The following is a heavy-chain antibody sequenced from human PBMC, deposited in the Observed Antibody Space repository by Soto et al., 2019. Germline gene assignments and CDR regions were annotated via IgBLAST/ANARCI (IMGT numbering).Heavy chain of an antibody. J-gene: IGHJ5*02. D-gene: IGHD2-15*01. Sequence: ASVKVSCKASGYTFTSYGISWVRQAPGQGLEWMGWISAYNGNTSYAQKLQGRVTMTTDTSTSTAYMELRSLRSDDTAVYYCARGLYCSGGSCYRGPNWFDPWGQGTLVTVSS. V-gene: IGHV1-18*01. CDR3: ARGLYCSGGSCYRGPNWFDP. CDR1: GYTFTSYG. CDR2: ISAYNGNT.